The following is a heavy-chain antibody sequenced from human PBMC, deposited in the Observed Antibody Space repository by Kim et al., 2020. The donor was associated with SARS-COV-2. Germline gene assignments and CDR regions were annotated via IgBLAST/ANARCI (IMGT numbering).Heavy chain of an antibody. CDR2: IYYSGST. CDR3: ARGGYLFGYYYYGMDV. Sequence: SETLSLTCTVSGGSISSSSYYWGWIRQPPGKGLEWIGSIYYSGSTYYNPSLKSRVTISVDTSKNQFSLKLSSVTAADTAVYYCARGGYLFGYYYYGMDVWGQGTTVTVSS. J-gene: IGHJ6*02. D-gene: IGHD1-1*01. V-gene: IGHV4-39*01. CDR1: GGSISSSSYY.